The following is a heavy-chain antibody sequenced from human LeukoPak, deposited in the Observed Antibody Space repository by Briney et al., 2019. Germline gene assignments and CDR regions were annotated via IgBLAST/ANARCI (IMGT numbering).Heavy chain of an antibody. J-gene: IGHJ3*02. D-gene: IGHD6-13*01. CDR3: ARESGIAAPWDAFDI. V-gene: IGHV3-30*03. Sequence: GRSLRLSCAASGFTFSSYGMHWVRQAPGKGLEWVAVISYDGSNKYYADSVKGRFTISRDNSKNTLYLQMNSLRAEDTAVYYCARESGIAAPWDAFDIWGQGTMVTVSS. CDR2: ISYDGSNK. CDR1: GFTFSSYG.